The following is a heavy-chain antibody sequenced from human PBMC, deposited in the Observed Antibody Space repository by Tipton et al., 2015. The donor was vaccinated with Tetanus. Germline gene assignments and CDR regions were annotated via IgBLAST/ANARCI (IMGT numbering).Heavy chain of an antibody. CDR1: GYSFTSYW. Sequence: QLVQSGAEVKKPGESLKISCKGSGYSFTSYWIGWVRQMPGKGLEWMGIIYPGDSDTRYSPSFQGQVTMSADKSISIAYLQWSSLKVSDAAMYYCASGLEYSSSYFDYWGQGTLVTVSS. D-gene: IGHD6-6*01. V-gene: IGHV5-51*01. CDR3: ASGLEYSSSYFDY. CDR2: IYPGDSDT. J-gene: IGHJ4*02.